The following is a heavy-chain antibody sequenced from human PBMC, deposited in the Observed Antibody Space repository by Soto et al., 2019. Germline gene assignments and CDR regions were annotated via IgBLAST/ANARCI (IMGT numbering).Heavy chain of an antibody. J-gene: IGHJ4*02. CDR1: GGSFSGYY. Sequence: SETLSLTCAVHGGSFSGYYWDWIRQPPGKGLEWIGEVNHGGTSNYNPSLKSRVTISVDTSKNQFSLKLSSVTAADTAVYYCARNYYFDYWGQGTLVTVSS. CDR2: VNHGGTS. V-gene: IGHV4-34*01. CDR3: ARNYYFDY.